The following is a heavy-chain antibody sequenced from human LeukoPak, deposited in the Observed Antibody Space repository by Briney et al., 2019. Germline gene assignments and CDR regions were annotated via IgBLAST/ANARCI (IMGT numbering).Heavy chain of an antibody. CDR2: ISYDGSNK. V-gene: IGHV3-30-3*01. D-gene: IGHD2-15*01. CDR3: ARAVAAIWELNYYFDD. CDR1: GFTFSSYT. Sequence: GRSLRLSCAASGFTFSSYTMHWVRQAPGKGLEWVAVISYDGSNKYYADSVKGRFTISRDNSKNTLYLQMNSLRAEDTAVYYCARAVAAIWELNYYFDDWGQGTLVTVSS. J-gene: IGHJ4*02.